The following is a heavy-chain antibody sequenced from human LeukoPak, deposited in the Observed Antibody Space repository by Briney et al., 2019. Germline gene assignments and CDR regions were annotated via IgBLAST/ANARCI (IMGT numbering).Heavy chain of an antibody. CDR1: GYSISSGYY. D-gene: IGHD1-1*01. CDR3: ARGNWNDVVGYYFDY. J-gene: IGHJ4*02. Sequence: SETRSLTCTVSGYSISSGYYWGWIRQPPGKGLEWIGSIYHSGSPYYNPSLKSRVTISVDTSKNHFSLKLSSVTAADTAVYYCARGNWNDVVGYYFDYWGQGTLVTVSS. V-gene: IGHV4-38-2*02. CDR2: IYHSGSP.